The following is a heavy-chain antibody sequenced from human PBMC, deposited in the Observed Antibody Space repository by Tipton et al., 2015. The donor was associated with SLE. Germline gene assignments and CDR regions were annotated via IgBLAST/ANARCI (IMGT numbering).Heavy chain of an antibody. CDR1: GGSISSGGYY. D-gene: IGHD6-19*01. V-gene: IGHV4-31*03. J-gene: IGHJ3*02. CDR3: SRSGYSSGWYRGRFDI. Sequence: TLSLTCTVSGGSISSGGYYWSWIRQHPGKGLEWIGYIYYSRSTYYNPSLKSRVTISVDTSKNQFFLRLRSVTAADTAVYYCSRSGYSSGWYRGRFDIWGQGTMVTVSS. CDR2: IYYSRST.